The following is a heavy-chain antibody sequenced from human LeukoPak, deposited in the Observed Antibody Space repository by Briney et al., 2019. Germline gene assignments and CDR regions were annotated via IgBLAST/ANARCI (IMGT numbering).Heavy chain of an antibody. CDR1: GFTFDDYA. D-gene: IGHD4-23*01. CDR2: ISWNSGSI. CDR3: ARGVFYGGTDY. J-gene: IGHJ4*02. Sequence: PGRSLRLSCAASGFTFDDYAMHWVRQAPGKGLEWVSGISWNSGSIGYADSVKGRFTISRDNAKNSLYLQMNSLRAEDTAVYYCARGVFYGGTDYWGQGTLVTVSS. V-gene: IGHV3-9*01.